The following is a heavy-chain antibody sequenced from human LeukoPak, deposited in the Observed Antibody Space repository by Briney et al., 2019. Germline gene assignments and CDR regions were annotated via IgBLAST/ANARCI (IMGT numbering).Heavy chain of an antibody. Sequence: ASVKVSCKASGYTFTGYYMHWVRQAPGQGLEWMGWINPNSGGTNYAQKFQGRVTMTRNTSISTAYMELSSLRSEDTAVYYCARGVLRYFDWLKSYYYYYMDVWGKGTTVTISS. D-gene: IGHD3-9*01. CDR2: INPNSGGT. CDR3: ARGVLRYFDWLKSYYYYYMDV. J-gene: IGHJ6*03. CDR1: GYTFTGYY. V-gene: IGHV1-2*02.